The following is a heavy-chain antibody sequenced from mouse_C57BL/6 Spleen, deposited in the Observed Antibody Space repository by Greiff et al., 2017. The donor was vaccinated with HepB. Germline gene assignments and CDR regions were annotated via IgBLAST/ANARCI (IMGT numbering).Heavy chain of an antibody. CDR1: GYTFTDYN. V-gene: IGHV1-22*01. CDR3: ARITTVVGAWFAY. Sequence: VQLQHSGPELVKPGASVKMSCKASGYTFTDYNMHWVKQSHGKSLEWIGYINPNNGGTSYNQKFKGKATLTVNKSSSTAYMELRSLTSEDSAVYYCARITTVVGAWFAYWGQGTLVTVSA. D-gene: IGHD1-1*01. J-gene: IGHJ3*01. CDR2: INPNNGGT.